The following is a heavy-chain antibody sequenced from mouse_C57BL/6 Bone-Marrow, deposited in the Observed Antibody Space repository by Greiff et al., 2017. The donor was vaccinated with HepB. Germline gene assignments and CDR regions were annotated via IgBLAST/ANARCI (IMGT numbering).Heavy chain of an antibody. V-gene: IGHV1-64*01. J-gene: IGHJ1*03. CDR3: ARCSSYWDFDV. D-gene: IGHD1-1*01. CDR1: GYTFTSYW. CDR2: IHPNSGST. Sequence: QVQLQQPGAELVKPGASVKLSCKASGYTFTSYWMHWVKQRPGQGLEWIGMIHPNSGSTNYNEKFKSKATLTVDKSSSTAYMQLSSLTSEDSAVYYCARCSSYWDFDVGGTGTTVTVSA.